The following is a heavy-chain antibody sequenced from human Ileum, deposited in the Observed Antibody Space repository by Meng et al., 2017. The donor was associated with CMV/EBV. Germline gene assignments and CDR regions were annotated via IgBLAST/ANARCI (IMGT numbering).Heavy chain of an antibody. Sequence: GESLKISCAASGFTFSSYWMSWVRQSPGKGLDWVARIKFDGSEKQYADSVKGRFTISRDNAKNSLYLQMNSLRAEDTAVYYCVRDGGYRYDSALRNHYFDYWGQGTLVTVSS. CDR1: GFTFSSYW. V-gene: IGHV3-7*01. D-gene: IGHD5-18*01. CDR2: IKFDGSEK. J-gene: IGHJ4*02. CDR3: VRDGGYRYDSALRNHYFDY.